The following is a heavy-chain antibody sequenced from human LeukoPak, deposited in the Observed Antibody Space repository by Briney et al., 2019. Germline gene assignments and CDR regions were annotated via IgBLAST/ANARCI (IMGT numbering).Heavy chain of an antibody. V-gene: IGHV4-39*02. D-gene: IGHD6-13*01. CDR2: YSGST. J-gene: IGHJ4*02. CDR3: AREPEQQLVYAYFDY. CDR1: GGSISSSSYY. Sequence: PSETLSLTCTVSGGSISSSSYYWAWIRQPPGKGLEYIGSYSGSTYYNPSLKSRVTISVDTSKKQFSLKLSSVTAADTAVYYCAREPEQQLVYAYFDYWGQGTLVTVSS.